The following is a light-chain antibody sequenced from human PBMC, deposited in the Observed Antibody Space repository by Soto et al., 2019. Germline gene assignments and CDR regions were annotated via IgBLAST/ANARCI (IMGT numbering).Light chain of an antibody. J-gene: IGKJ3*01. CDR3: QQFGSSPGFT. Sequence: EIVLTQSPGTLSLSPGERATLSCRASQSINSRYLAWYQQKPGQAPRLLIYGASSRATGIQDRFSGSGSGTDFTLTISRLEPEDFAVYYCQQFGSSPGFTFGPGTKVDIK. V-gene: IGKV3-20*01. CDR1: QSINSRY. CDR2: GAS.